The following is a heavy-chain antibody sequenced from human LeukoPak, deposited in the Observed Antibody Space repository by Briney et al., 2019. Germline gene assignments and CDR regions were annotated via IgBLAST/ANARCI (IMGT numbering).Heavy chain of an antibody. D-gene: IGHD2-2*02. V-gene: IGHV3-11*05. CDR2: ISTTSTYT. Sequence: PGGSLRLSCAASGFTFSSYAMSYIRQAPGKGLEWVSYISTTSTYTDYADSVRGRFTISRDNAKNLLYLQMNSLRPEDTAVYYCARDWYCSSSICYTDRNWFDPWGQGTLVTVSS. CDR1: GFTFSSYA. CDR3: ARDWYCSSSICYTDRNWFDP. J-gene: IGHJ5*02.